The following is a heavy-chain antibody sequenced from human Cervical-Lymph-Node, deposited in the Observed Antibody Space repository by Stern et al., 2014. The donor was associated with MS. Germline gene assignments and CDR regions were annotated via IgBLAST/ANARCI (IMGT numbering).Heavy chain of an antibody. J-gene: IGHJ4*02. V-gene: IGHV5-51*01. D-gene: IGHD1-26*01. Sequence: EVQLVQSGAEVKKPGESLKISCKTSGFSFTSNWIVWVRQMPGRGLEWMGIIYPGDSDTRYSPCFQGQVIISADQYANTAYLQWSSLQASDTAMYFCARHVNSGSYSRSDYWGQGTLVTVSS. CDR3: ARHVNSGSYSRSDY. CDR1: GFSFTSNW. CDR2: IYPGDSDT.